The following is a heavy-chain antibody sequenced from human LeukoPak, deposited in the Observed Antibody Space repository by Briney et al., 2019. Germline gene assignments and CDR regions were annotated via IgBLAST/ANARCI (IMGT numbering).Heavy chain of an antibody. Sequence: SETLSLTCTVSGGSISSYYWSWIRQPPGKGLEWIGYIYYSGSTNYNPSLKSRVTISVDTSKNQFSLKLSSVTAADTAVYYCARGGRWFDPWGQGTLVTVSS. CDR2: IYYSGST. V-gene: IGHV4-59*01. J-gene: IGHJ5*02. CDR3: ARGGRWFDP. CDR1: GGSISSYY.